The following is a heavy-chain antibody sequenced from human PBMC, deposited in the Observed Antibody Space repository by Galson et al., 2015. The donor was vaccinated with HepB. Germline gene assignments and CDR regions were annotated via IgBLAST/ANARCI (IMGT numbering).Heavy chain of an antibody. CDR3: ARDLLTMPAGAFDI. CDR2: ISTGSDFI. V-gene: IGHV3-21*01. CDR1: GFTFSIYS. J-gene: IGHJ3*02. Sequence: SLRLSCAASGFTFSIYSMNWVRQAPGKGLEWVSSISTGSDFIYYADSLKGRFTISRDNAKNSLYLQMNSLRAEDTAVYYCARDLLTMPAGAFDIWGQGTLVTVSS. D-gene: IGHD6-25*01.